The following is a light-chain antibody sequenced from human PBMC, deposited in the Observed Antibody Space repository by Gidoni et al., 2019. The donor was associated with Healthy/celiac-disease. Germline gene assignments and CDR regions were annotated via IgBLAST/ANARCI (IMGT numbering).Light chain of an antibody. CDR1: QSVSSN. CDR3: QQYKNWPPYT. V-gene: IGKV3-15*01. CDR2: GAS. Sequence: EIVMTQSPATLSVSPGERATRSCRASQSVSSNLAWYQQKPGQAPRLLIYGASTRATGIPARYSGSGSGTECTLTISSLQSEDFAVYYCQQYKNWPPYTFGQGTKLEIK. J-gene: IGKJ2*01.